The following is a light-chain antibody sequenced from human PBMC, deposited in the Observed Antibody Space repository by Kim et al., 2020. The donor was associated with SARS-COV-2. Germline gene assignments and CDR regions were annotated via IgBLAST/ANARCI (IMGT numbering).Light chain of an antibody. J-gene: IGLJ2*01. CDR2: EVS. V-gene: IGLV2-23*02. Sequence: QSALTQPASVSGSPGQSITISCTGTSSDVGSYNLVSWYQQHPGKAPKLMIYEVSKRPSGVSNRFSGSKSGNTASLTISGLQAEDEAEYYCCSYAGSSNVVFGGGTQLNVL. CDR1: SSDVGSYNL. CDR3: CSYAGSSNVV.